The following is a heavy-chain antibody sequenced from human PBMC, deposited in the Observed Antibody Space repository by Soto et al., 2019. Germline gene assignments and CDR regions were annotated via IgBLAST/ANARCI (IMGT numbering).Heavy chain of an antibody. V-gene: IGHV4-39*01. CDR3: AADIVVVVAAPAAFDI. CDR2: IYYSGST. J-gene: IGHJ3*02. Sequence: LSLTCTVSGGSISSSSYYWGWIRPPPGKGLEWIGSIYYSGSTYYNPSLKSRVTISVDTSKNQFSLKLSSVTAADPAVYYCAADIVVVVAAPAAFDIWGQGTMVTVSS. D-gene: IGHD2-15*01. CDR1: GGSISSSSYY.